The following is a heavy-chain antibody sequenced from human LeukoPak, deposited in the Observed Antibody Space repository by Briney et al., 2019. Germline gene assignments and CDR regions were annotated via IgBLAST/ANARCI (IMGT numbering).Heavy chain of an antibody. Sequence: SETLSLTCTVSGGSINTYYWSWIRQPAGKGLEWIGRIYTSGSTNYNPSLKSRVTISVDTSKNQFSLKLSSVTAADTAVYYCAREAASGWYNWFDPWGQGTLVTVSS. CDR1: GGSINTYY. D-gene: IGHD6-19*01. CDR2: IYTSGST. CDR3: AREAASGWYNWFDP. V-gene: IGHV4-4*07. J-gene: IGHJ5*02.